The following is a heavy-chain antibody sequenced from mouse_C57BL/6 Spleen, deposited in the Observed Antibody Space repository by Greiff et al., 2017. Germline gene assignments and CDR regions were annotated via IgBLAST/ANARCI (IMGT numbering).Heavy chain of an antibody. V-gene: IGHV2-9-1*01. CDR2: IWTGGGT. CDR3: DRKVITTVVATDYYAMDY. D-gene: IGHD1-1*01. J-gene: IGHJ4*01. CDR1: GFSLTSYA. Sequence: QVQLKESGPGLVAPSQSLSITCTVSGFSLTSYAISWVRQPPGKGLEWLGVIWTGGGTNYNSALKSRLSISKDNSKSQVFLKMNSLQTDDTARYYGDRKVITTVVATDYYAMDYWGQGTSVTVSS.